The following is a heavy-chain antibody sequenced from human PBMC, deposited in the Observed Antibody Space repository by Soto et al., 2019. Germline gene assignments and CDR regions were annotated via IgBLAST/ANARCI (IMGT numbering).Heavy chain of an antibody. CDR1: GGSISGHS. J-gene: IGHJ4*02. V-gene: IGHV4-4*07. Sequence: PSETLSLTCTVSGGSISGHSWIWIRQPAGRGLEWIGHIYPSGSTSHNPSLRGRVTMSLDTSKNQIFLNLTSVTAADTAAFYCVRGRSFSVYDFWGPGTLVTVSS. CDR3: VRGRSFSVYDF. CDR2: IYPSGST. D-gene: IGHD3-3*01.